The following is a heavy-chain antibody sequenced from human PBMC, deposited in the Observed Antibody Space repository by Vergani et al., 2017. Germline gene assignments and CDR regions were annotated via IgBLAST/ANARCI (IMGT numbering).Heavy chain of an antibody. J-gene: IGHJ6*03. Sequence: EVQLLESGGGLVQPGGSLRLSCAASGFTFSSYAMSWVRQAPGKGLEWVSVIYSGGRSTYYADSVKGRFTISRDNSKNTLYLQMNSLRAEDTAVYYCARAYCSSTSCQPGYYYYMDVWGKGTTVTVSS. CDR2: IYSGGRST. CDR3: ARAYCSSTSCQPGYYYYMDV. D-gene: IGHD2-2*01. V-gene: IGHV3-23*03. CDR1: GFTFSSYA.